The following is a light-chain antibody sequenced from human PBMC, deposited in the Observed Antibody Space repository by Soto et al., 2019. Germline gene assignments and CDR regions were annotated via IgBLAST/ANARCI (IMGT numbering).Light chain of an antibody. J-gene: IGLJ1*01. Sequence: QPALTQPPSVSAAPGQKVTISCSGSSSNIGGNSVSWYQQLPGTAPKLLIYDDNKRPSGIPDRFSGFKSGTSATLGITGFQTGDEADYYCGSWDSSLSAYVFGTGTKVTVL. CDR1: SSNIGGNS. CDR3: GSWDSSLSAYV. V-gene: IGLV1-51*01. CDR2: DDN.